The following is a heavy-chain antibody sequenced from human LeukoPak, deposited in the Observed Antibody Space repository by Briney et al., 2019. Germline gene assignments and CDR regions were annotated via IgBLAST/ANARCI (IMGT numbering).Heavy chain of an antibody. J-gene: IGHJ5*02. CDR3: ARGQSRLSWFDP. V-gene: IGHV4-34*01. D-gene: IGHD6-19*01. CDR2: INHSGST. Sequence: SETLSLTCAVYGGSFSGYYWSWIRQPPGKGLEWIGEINHSGSTNYNPSLKSRVTISVDTSKNQFSLKLSSVTAADTAVYYCARGQSRLSWFDPWGQGTLVTVSS. CDR1: GGSFSGYY.